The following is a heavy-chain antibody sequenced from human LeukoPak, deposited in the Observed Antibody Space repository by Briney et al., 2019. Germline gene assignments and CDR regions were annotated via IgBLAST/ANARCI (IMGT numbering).Heavy chain of an antibody. CDR3: ARPYYDFWSGYNIYYFDY. Sequence: SETLSLTCAVSGYSISSGYYWGWTRQPPGKGLEWIGSIYHSGSTYYNPSLKSRVTISVDTSKNQFSLKLSSVTAADTAVYYCARPYYDFWSGYNIYYFDYWGQGTLVTVSS. D-gene: IGHD3-3*01. J-gene: IGHJ4*02. CDR2: IYHSGST. V-gene: IGHV4-38-2*01. CDR1: GYSISSGYY.